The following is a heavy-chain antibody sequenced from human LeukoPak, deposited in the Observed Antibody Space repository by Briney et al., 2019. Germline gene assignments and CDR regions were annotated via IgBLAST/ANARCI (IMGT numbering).Heavy chain of an antibody. D-gene: IGHD2-15*01. CDR3: AKQLGYCSDGSCYFPY. Sequence: GGSLRLSCAASGFTFSSYAMSWVRQAPGKGLEWVSVISGSGGSTYYADSVKGRFTISRDNSKNTLYLQMNSLRAEDTAVYYCAKQLGYCSDGSCYFPYWGQGTLVTVSS. J-gene: IGHJ4*02. CDR1: GFTFSSYA. CDR2: ISGSGGST. V-gene: IGHV3-23*01.